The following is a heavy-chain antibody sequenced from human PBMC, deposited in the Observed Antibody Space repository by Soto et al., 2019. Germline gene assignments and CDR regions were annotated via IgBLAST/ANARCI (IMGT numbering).Heavy chain of an antibody. D-gene: IGHD2-15*01. CDR3: AASAVVAAHY. J-gene: IGHJ4*02. Sequence: GGSLRLYCPASAFTFSEYYMGWNRQAPGKGLEWLSYISGNGNTIYYADSVKGRFTVSRDNAKNLLYLQMNSLRAEDTAVYYCAASAVVAAHYWGQGALVTVSS. CDR1: AFTFSEYY. V-gene: IGHV3-11*01. CDR2: ISGNGNTI.